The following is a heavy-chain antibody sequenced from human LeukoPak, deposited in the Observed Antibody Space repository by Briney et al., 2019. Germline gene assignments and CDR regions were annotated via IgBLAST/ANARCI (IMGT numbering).Heavy chain of an antibody. Sequence: GASVKVSCKASGYTFTSYYMHWVRQAPGQGLEWMGIINPSGGSTSYAQKFQARVTMTRDTSTSTVYMELSSLRSEDTAVYYCARDLNGSGSYYGEVDYWGQGTLVTVSS. V-gene: IGHV1-46*01. J-gene: IGHJ4*02. D-gene: IGHD3-10*01. CDR2: INPSGGST. CDR3: ARDLNGSGSYYGEVDY. CDR1: GYTFTSYY.